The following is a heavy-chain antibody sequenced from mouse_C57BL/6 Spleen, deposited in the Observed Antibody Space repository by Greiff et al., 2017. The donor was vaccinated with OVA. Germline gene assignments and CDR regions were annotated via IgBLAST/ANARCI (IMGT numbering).Heavy chain of an antibody. Sequence: QVQLQQSGPGLVQPSQSLSITCTVSGFSLTSYGVHWVRRPPGKGLEWLGVIWSGGSTDYNAAFISRLSISKDNSKSQVFFKMNSLQADDTAIYYCAKAPYYYGSSYAMDYWGQGTSVTVSS. CDR1: GFSLTSYG. V-gene: IGHV2-4*01. J-gene: IGHJ4*01. D-gene: IGHD1-1*01. CDR2: IWSGGST. CDR3: AKAPYYYGSSYAMDY.